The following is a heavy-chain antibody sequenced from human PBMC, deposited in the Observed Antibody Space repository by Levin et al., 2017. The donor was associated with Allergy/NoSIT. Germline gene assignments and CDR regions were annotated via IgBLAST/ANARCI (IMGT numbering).Heavy chain of an antibody. CDR3: APTKGTSWYDYYYGMDV. J-gene: IGHJ6*02. CDR1: GYTSTNYG. CDR2: ISAYNDNT. V-gene: IGHV1-18*01. Sequence: RASVKVSCKASGYTSTNYGFSWVRQAPGQGLEWIGWISAYNDNTNYAQKFRGRVTMTTDTSTSTAYMELRSLGADDTAVYYCAPTKGTSWYDYYYGMDVWGQGTTVTVSS. D-gene: IGHD6-13*01.